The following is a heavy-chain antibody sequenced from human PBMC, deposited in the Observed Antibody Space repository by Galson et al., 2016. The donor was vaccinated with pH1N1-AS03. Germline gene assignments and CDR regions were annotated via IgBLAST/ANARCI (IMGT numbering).Heavy chain of an antibody. CDR3: ATGLSVAGTPYEYYGVDV. J-gene: IGHJ6*02. CDR2: FDPEDGEA. Sequence: SVKVSCKVSGYTLTELSMHWVRQGPGKGLEWMGGFDPEDGEAIYAQKFQGRVTVTVDTSTDTAYMEVSRLKSEDTAVYYCATGLSVAGTPYEYYGVDVWGQGTTVIVSS. CDR1: GYTLTELS. V-gene: IGHV1-24*01. D-gene: IGHD6-19*01.